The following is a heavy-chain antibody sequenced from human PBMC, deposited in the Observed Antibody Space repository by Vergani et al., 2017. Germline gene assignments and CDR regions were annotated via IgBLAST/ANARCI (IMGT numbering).Heavy chain of an antibody. CDR1: GGSIRSTFYY. J-gene: IGHJ6*03. CDR3: ARHKEQLVPGNYYYFYYMDV. Sequence: QLQLQESDPGLVKPSETLSLTCTVSGGSIRSTFYYWGWIRPPPGKGLEWIGTIYYSGSTYYNPSLKSRVTISVDTSKNQFSLNVNAVTAADTAVYYCARHKEQLVPGNYYYFYYMDVWGKGTTVAVSS. V-gene: IGHV4-39*01. CDR2: IYYSGST. D-gene: IGHD6-13*01.